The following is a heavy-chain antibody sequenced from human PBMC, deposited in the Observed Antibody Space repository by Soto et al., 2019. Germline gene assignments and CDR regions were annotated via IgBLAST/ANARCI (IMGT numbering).Heavy chain of an antibody. D-gene: IGHD5-18*01. CDR3: ARIRRGYSDGPREVYYYYYGMDV. CDR2: IDWDDDK. V-gene: IGHV2-70*01. J-gene: IGHJ6*02. Sequence: SGPTLVNPTQTLTLTCTFSGFSLSTSGMCVSWIRQPPGKALEWLALIDWDDDKYYSTSLKTRLTISKDTSKNQVVLTMTNMDPVDTATYYCARIRRGYSDGPREVYYYYYGMDVWGQGT. CDR1: GFSLSTSGMC.